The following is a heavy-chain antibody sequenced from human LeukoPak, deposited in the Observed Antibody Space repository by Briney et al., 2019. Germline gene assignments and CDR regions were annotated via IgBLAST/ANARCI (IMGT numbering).Heavy chain of an antibody. CDR3: ARMYGGFDY. CDR1: GFTFSGYW. D-gene: IGHD4-23*01. J-gene: IGHJ4*02. V-gene: IGHV3-74*01. Sequence: PGGSLRLSCAASGFTFSGYWMHWVRQAPGKGLVWVSRIDSDGSRTTYAHSVKGRFTISRDNAKNTLYLQMNSLRAEDTAVYYCARMYGGFDYWGQGTLVTVSS. CDR2: IDSDGSRT.